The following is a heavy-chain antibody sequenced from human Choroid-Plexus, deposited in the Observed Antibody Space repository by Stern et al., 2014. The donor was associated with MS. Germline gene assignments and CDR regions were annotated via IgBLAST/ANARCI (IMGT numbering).Heavy chain of an antibody. Sequence: QLVQSGGGVVQPGRPLRLSCVASGFTFGSCAMHWVRQAPGKGLEWVAGVSYDGSNKYYEDSVKGRFTISRDNSQNTLYMQMSSLRPEDTAVYYCAKDRQYLTYFFDHWGQGSLVTVSS. J-gene: IGHJ5*02. V-gene: IGHV3-30*18. D-gene: IGHD2/OR15-2a*01. CDR3: AKDRQYLTYFFDH. CDR2: VSYDGSNK. CDR1: GFTFGSCA.